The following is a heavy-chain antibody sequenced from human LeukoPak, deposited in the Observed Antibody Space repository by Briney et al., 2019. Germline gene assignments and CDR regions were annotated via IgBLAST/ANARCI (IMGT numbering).Heavy chain of an antibody. J-gene: IGHJ6*03. Sequence: ASVKVSCKVSGYTPTELSMHWVRQAPGKGLEWMGGFDPEDGETIYAQKFQGRVTMTEDTSTDTAYMELSSLRSEDTAVYYCATESMVRAQGDYYYYMDVWGKGTTVTVSS. CDR2: FDPEDGET. D-gene: IGHD3-10*01. CDR3: ATESMVRAQGDYYYYMDV. CDR1: GYTPTELS. V-gene: IGHV1-24*01.